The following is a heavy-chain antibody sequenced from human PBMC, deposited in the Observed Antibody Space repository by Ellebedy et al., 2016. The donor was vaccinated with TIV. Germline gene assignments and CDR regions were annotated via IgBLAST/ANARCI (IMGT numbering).Heavy chain of an antibody. V-gene: IGHV3-48*02. CDR3: ASRAASWYSDNNWFDP. J-gene: IGHJ5*02. Sequence: GESLKISCAGSGFNFGDYSRNWVRQAPGKGLEWISYINAGGERIYYADSVKGRFTISRDNARNILYLHMNSLRDEDTAVYYCASRAASWYSDNNWFDPWGQGSPVTVSS. CDR2: INAGGERI. CDR1: GFNFGDYS. D-gene: IGHD6-13*01.